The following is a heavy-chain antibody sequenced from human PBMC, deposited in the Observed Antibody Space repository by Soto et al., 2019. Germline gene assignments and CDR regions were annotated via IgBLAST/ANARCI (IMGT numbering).Heavy chain of an antibody. J-gene: IGHJ4*02. D-gene: IGHD3-16*01. CDR2: IAKDGSNK. CDR1: GFIFSSYA. V-gene: IGHV3-30-3*01. CDR3: ARDGGKTHFHFDY. Sequence: QVQVVQSGGGVVQPGTSLRLSCEASGFIFSSYAMHWVRQAPGKGLEWLAVIAKDGSNKFYAASVKGRFTISRDNSKSTLSLQINTLRNEDTAVYYCARDGGKTHFHFDYWGQGTRVAVSS.